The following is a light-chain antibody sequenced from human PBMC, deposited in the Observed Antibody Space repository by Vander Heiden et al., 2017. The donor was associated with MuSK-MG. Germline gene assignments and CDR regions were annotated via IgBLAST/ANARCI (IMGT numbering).Light chain of an antibody. J-gene: IGKJ1*01. CDR3: QQRIYGPPWST. CDR1: QSVISY. CDR2: DAS. V-gene: IGKV3-11*01. Sequence: DIVLTQSPATLSLSPGERATISCRASQSVISYLAWYKHKSCQAPRRFSYDASNRATGITARFTGSGSATDFTLTIISREPEDFAIYYCQQRIYGPPWSTLSPAANVQIK.